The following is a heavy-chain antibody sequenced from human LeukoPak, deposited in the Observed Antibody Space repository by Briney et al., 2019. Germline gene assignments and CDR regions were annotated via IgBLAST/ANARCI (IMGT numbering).Heavy chain of an antibody. D-gene: IGHD6-13*01. J-gene: IGHJ3*02. CDR1: GGSISSSSYY. V-gene: IGHV4-39*01. CDR3: ARPRGLDGSRARDAFDI. Sequence: NSSETLSLTCTVSGGSISSSSYYWGWIRQPPGKGLEWIGSIYYSGSTYYNPSLKSRVTISVDTSKNQFSLKLSSVTAADTAVYYCARPRGLDGSRARDAFDIWGQGTMVTVSS. CDR2: IYYSGST.